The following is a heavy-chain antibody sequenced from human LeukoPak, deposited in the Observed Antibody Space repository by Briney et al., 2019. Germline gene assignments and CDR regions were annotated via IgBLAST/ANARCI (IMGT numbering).Heavy chain of an antibody. CDR3: AREGPSGYNYGLYYFDY. D-gene: IGHD5-18*01. V-gene: IGHV4-4*07. CDR1: GASISTYY. Sequence: SETLSLTCTVSGASISTYYWSWIRQPAGKGLEWIGRIYSSGSANYNPSLKSRITMSVDTSKNQFSLKVSSVTAADTAVYYCAREGPSGYNYGLYYFDYWGQGTLVTVSS. CDR2: IYSSGSA. J-gene: IGHJ4*02.